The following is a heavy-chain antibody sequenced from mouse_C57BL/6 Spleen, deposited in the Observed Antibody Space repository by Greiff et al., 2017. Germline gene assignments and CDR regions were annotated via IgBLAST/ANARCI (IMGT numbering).Heavy chain of an antibody. J-gene: IGHJ1*03. CDR3: ARTYYDYHWYFDG. Sequence: EVQLQQSGPGMVKPSQSLSLTCTVTGYSITSGYDWHWIRHFPGNKLEWMGYISYSGSTNYNPSLKSRISITHDTSKNHFFLKLNSLTTKDTATYYCARTYYDYHWYFDGWGTGTTVTVSS. D-gene: IGHD2-4*01. V-gene: IGHV3-1*01. CDR1: GYSITSGYD. CDR2: ISYSGST.